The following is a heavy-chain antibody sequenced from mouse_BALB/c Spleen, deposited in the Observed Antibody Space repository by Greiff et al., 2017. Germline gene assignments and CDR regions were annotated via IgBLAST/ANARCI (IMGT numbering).Heavy chain of an antibody. CDR1: GYTFTSYT. D-gene: IGHD2-4*01. Sequence: VQLQQSAAELARPGASVKMSCKASGYTFTSYTMHWVKQRPGQGLEWIGYINPSSGYTEYNQKFKDKTTLTADKSSSTAYMQLSSLTSEDSAVYYCARSTMIRPYYWGQGTTLTVSS. V-gene: IGHV1-4*02. CDR2: INPSSGYT. CDR3: ARSTMIRPYY. J-gene: IGHJ2*01.